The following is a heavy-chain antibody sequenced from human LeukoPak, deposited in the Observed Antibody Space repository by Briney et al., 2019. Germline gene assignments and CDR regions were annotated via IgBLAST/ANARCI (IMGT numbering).Heavy chain of an antibody. D-gene: IGHD1-26*01. CDR2: ISYDGSNK. J-gene: IGHJ4*02. Sequence: GGSLRLSCAASGFTLSSYAMHWVRRAPGKGLEWVAVISYDGSNKYYADSVKGRFTISRDNSKNTLYLQMNSLRAEDTAVYYCARGWSYTYPIDYWGQGTLVTVSS. CDR1: GFTLSSYA. CDR3: ARGWSYTYPIDY. V-gene: IGHV3-30*04.